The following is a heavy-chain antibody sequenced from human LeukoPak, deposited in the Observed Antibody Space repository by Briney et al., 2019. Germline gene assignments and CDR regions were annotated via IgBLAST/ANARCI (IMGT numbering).Heavy chain of an antibody. CDR2: IYHTGST. V-gene: IGHV4-38-2*02. D-gene: IGHD3-10*01. Sequence: SETQSLTCTVSGYSVSSGYYWGWTRQSPGKGLEWIGRIYHTGSTYYSPSLNSRVTISIHTSKNQFSLKLSSVTAADTAVYYCATMMYGSGNYYNSDYWGQGTLVTVSS. CDR3: ATMMYGSGNYYNSDY. J-gene: IGHJ4*02. CDR1: GYSVSSGYY.